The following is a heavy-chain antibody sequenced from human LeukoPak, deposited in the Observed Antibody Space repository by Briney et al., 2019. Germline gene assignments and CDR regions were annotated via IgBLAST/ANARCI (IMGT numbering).Heavy chain of an antibody. V-gene: IGHV1-8*03. Sequence: ASVKVSCKASGYTFTGYYMHWVRQATGQGLEWMGWMNPNSGNTGYAQKFQGRVTITRNTSISTAYMELSSLRSEDTAVYYCARGPLTIAGYYYYMDVWGKGTTVTVSS. CDR2: MNPNSGNT. CDR1: GYTFTGYY. D-gene: IGHD3-3*01. CDR3: ARGPLTIAGYYYYMDV. J-gene: IGHJ6*03.